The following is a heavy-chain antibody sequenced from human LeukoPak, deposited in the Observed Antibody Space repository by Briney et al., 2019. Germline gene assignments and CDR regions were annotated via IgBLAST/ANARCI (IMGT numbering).Heavy chain of an antibody. J-gene: IGHJ3*02. D-gene: IGHD3-10*01. CDR1: GFTFSNYA. V-gene: IGHV3-23*01. CDR3: WGYHYYGSGRDAFEI. Sequence: GGSLRLSCAGSGFTFSNYAMAWVCQAPGKGLQWVSTISGGPGTTYYADSVKGRLTISRDNFRSTVYLQMNSLRAEDTAVYYCWGYHYYGSGRDAFEIWGQGTTVTVSS. CDR2: ISGGPGTT.